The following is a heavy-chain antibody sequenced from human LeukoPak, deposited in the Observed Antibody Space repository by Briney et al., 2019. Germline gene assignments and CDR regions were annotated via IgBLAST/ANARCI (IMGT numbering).Heavy chain of an antibody. Sequence: GGTLRLSCAASGFTFSSYWMSWVRQAPGKGLEWVANIKQDGSEKYYVDSVKGRFTISRDNAKNSLHLQMNSLRAEDTAVYYCARVPASSWSHYFDYWGQGTLVTVSS. J-gene: IGHJ4*02. CDR2: IKQDGSEK. CDR1: GFTFSSYW. D-gene: IGHD6-13*01. CDR3: ARVPASSWSHYFDY. V-gene: IGHV3-7*01.